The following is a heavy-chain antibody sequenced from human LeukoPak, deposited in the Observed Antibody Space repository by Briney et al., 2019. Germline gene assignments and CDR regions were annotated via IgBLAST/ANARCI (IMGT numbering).Heavy chain of an antibody. J-gene: IGHJ4*02. Sequence: GGSLRLSCAASGFTFSSYSMNWVRQAPGKGLEWVSSISSSSSYIYYADPVKGRFTIPRDNAKNSLYMQMNSLRAEDTSVYYCVRDQGGSSSHWGQGTLVTVSS. CDR3: VRDQGGSSSH. CDR2: ISSSSSYI. CDR1: GFTFSSYS. V-gene: IGHV3-21*01. D-gene: IGHD6-6*01.